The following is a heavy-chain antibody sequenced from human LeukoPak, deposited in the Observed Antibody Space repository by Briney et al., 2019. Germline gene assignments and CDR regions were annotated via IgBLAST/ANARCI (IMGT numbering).Heavy chain of an antibody. D-gene: IGHD4-17*01. CDR1: GFTFDDYG. Sequence: GGSLRLSCAASGFTFDDYGMSWVRQAPGKGLEWVSGINWNGGSTGYADSVKGRFTISRDNAKNSLYLQMNSLRAEDTAVYYCARDSYGDYSFDYWGQGTLVTVSS. CDR2: INWNGGST. J-gene: IGHJ4*02. CDR3: ARDSYGDYSFDY. V-gene: IGHV3-20*04.